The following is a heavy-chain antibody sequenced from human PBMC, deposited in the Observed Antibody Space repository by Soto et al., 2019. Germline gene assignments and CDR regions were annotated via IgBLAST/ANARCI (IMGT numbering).Heavy chain of an antibody. CDR1: GFTFSNYA. Sequence: EVQLLESGGGLVQPGGSLRLSCAASGFTFSNYAMTWVRQAPGKGLEWVSVITGSGGGTYFVDSVKGRFTISRDNSKNTVSLQMKSLRAEDTAVYYCAKRTLTAAGFEYWGQGTLVTVSS. V-gene: IGHV3-23*01. D-gene: IGHD6-13*01. CDR2: ITGSGGGT. CDR3: AKRTLTAAGFEY. J-gene: IGHJ4*02.